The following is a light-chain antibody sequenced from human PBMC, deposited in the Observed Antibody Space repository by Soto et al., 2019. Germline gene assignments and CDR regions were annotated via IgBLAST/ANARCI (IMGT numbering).Light chain of an antibody. CDR1: QSVSNTY. CDR2: GST. J-gene: IGKJ2*01. CDR3: QQYGSSPTYT. V-gene: IGKV3-20*01. Sequence: VLTQSPCTLSLSPGERATLYCRASQSVSNTYFAWYQQKRGQSPKLLIFGSTDRATGIPDRFSGSGSGTAFTLTISRLEPEDFAVYYCQQYGSSPTYTFGQGTKLEI.